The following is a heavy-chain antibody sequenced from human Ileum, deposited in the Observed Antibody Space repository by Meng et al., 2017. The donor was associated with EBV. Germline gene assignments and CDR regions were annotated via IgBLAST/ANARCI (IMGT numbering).Heavy chain of an antibody. CDR2: INAGDGRS. CDR3: ARTDCSGDCWRIDY. D-gene: IGHD2-21*01. V-gene: IGHV1-3*01. J-gene: IGHJ4*02. CDR1: GYTFHSHG. Sequence: QAHFVQSGAGGKGPGASVTVSSEASGYTFHSHGIQWVRQAPGQRLEWMGWINAGDGRSKLSQRFQGRVAVSRDTSATTAYMDLYSLTSEDTAVYYCARTDCSGDCWRIDYWGQGTLVTVSS.